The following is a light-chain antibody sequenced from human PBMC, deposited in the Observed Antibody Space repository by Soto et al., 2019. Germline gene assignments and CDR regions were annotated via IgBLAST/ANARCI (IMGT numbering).Light chain of an antibody. V-gene: IGKV3-20*01. CDR3: QQYDGSPIT. CDR1: QTIGRNY. Sequence: EIVLTQSPGTLSLSPGETATLSCRASQTIGRNYLAWYQQKPGQAPRLLISSVSKRATGIPDRFSGGGSGTDFTLTISRVAPEDFALYICQQYDGSPITFGQGTRLEIK. CDR2: SVS. J-gene: IGKJ5*01.